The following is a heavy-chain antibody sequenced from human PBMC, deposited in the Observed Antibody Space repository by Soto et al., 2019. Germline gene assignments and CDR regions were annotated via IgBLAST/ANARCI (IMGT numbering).Heavy chain of an antibody. CDR2: IKQDGSEK. Sequence: EVQLVESGGGLVQPGGSLRLSCAASGFTFSSYWMSWVRQAPGKGLEWVANIKQDGSEKYYVDSVKGRFTISRDNANNSLYLQMNSLRAEDTAVYYCATLVATIYNWNEILDYWGQGTLVTVSS. J-gene: IGHJ4*02. D-gene: IGHD1-1*01. CDR1: GFTFSSYW. CDR3: ATLVATIYNWNEILDY. V-gene: IGHV3-7*01.